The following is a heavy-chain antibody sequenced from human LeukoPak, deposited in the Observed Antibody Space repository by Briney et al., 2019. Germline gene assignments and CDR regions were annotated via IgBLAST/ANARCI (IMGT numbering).Heavy chain of an antibody. CDR1: GGSISSSSYY. CDR3: ARDQGLVLGYYYYYMDV. CDR2: IYYSGST. Sequence: SETLSLTCTVSGGSISSSSYYWSWVRQPPGKGLEWIGYIYYSGSTNYNPSLKSRVTISVDTSKNQFSLKLSSVTAADTAVYYCARDQGLVLGYYYYYMDVWGKGTTVTVSS. V-gene: IGHV4-61*01. D-gene: IGHD6-19*01. J-gene: IGHJ6*03.